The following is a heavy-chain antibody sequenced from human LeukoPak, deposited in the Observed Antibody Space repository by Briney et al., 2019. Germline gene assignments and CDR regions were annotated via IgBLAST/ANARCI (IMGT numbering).Heavy chain of an antibody. CDR1: GGSFSGYY. D-gene: IGHD3-3*01. CDR2: INHSGST. V-gene: IGHV4-34*01. CDR3: ARVGYDFWSGYYKNAFDI. Sequence: PSETLSLTCAVYGGSFSGYYWSWIRQPPGKGLEWIGEINHSGSTNYNPSLKSRVTISVDTSKNQFSLKLSSVTAADTAEYYCARVGYDFWSGYYKNAFDIWGQGTMVTVSS. J-gene: IGHJ3*02.